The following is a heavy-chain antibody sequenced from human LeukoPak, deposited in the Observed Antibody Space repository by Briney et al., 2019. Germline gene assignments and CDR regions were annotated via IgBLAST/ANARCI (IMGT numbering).Heavy chain of an antibody. J-gene: IGHJ6*04. CDR1: GYTFTSYG. D-gene: IGHD2-2*01. V-gene: IGHV1-18*04. CDR3: ARAPRYCSSTSCPSGDYYGMDV. CDR2: ISAYNGNT. Sequence: GASVKVSCKASGYTFTSYGISWVRQAPGQGLEWMGWISAYNGNTNYAQKLQGRVTMTTDTSTSTAYMELRSLRSDDTAVYYCARAPRYCSSTSCPSGDYYGMDVWGKGTTVTVSS.